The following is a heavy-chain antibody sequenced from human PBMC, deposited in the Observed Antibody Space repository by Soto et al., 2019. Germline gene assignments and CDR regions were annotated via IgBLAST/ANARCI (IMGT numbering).Heavy chain of an antibody. Sequence: QVQLQESGPGLVKPSQTLSLTCTVSGGSISSGGYYWSWIRQHPGKGLEWIGYIYYSGSTYYNPSLKSRVTISVDTSKNQFSLKLSSVTAVDTAVYYCARAYCGGDCYHPYNWFDPWGQGTLVTVSS. D-gene: IGHD2-21*02. V-gene: IGHV4-31*03. J-gene: IGHJ5*02. CDR3: ARAYCGGDCYHPYNWFDP. CDR1: GGSISSGGYY. CDR2: IYYSGST.